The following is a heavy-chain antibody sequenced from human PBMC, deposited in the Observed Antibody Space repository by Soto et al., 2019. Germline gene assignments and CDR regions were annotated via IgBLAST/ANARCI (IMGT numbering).Heavy chain of an antibody. V-gene: IGHV3-53*01. J-gene: IGHJ4*02. CDR1: GFTGSSNY. CDR2: IYSGGST. D-gene: IGHD3-22*01. CDR3: AREVRYYYDSSGYYFDY. Sequence: GGAQRLSCAASGFTGSSNYMSWVRQAPGKGLEWVSVIYSGGSTYYADSVKGRFTISRDNSKNTLYLQMNSLRAEDTAVYYCAREVRYYYDSSGYYFDYWGQGTLVTVSS.